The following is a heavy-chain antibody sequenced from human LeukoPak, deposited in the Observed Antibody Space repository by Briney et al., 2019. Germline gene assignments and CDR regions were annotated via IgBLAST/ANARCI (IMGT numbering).Heavy chain of an antibody. J-gene: IGHJ4*02. Sequence: TGGSLRLSCAASGFTFSSYSMNWVRQAPGKGLEWVSSISSSSYIYYADSVKGRFTISRDNAKNSLYLQMNSLRAEDTAVYYCARGGHYDSTFDYWGQGTLVTVSS. CDR2: ISSSSYI. D-gene: IGHD3-22*01. CDR1: GFTFSSYS. V-gene: IGHV3-21*01. CDR3: ARGGHYDSTFDY.